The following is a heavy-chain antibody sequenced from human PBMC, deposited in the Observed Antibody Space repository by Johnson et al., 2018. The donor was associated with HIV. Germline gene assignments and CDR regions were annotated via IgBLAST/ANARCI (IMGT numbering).Heavy chain of an antibody. CDR3: AREGELDAFDI. V-gene: IGHV3-33*08. CDR2: VWSDGNDM. Sequence: QVQLVESGGGLIQPGGSLRLSCAASGFTFSNYDMYWVRQATGKGLEWVAVVWSDGNDMYYADSVKGRFTISRDNAKNSLFLQMNSLRAEDTAVYYCAREGELDAFDIWGQGTRVTVSS. J-gene: IGHJ3*02. CDR1: GFTFSNYD. D-gene: IGHD1-26*01.